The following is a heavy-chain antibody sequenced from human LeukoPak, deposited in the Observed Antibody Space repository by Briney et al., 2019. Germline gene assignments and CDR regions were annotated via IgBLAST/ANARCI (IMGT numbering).Heavy chain of an antibody. J-gene: IGHJ4*02. D-gene: IGHD3-3*01. Sequence: GGSLRLSCAASGFTFSSYSMNRVRQAPGKGLEWVSSISSSSSYIYYADSVKGRFTISRDNAKNSLYLQMNSLRAEDTAVYYCARANDSWSYRIPDYWGQGTLVTVSS. CDR3: ARANDSWSYRIPDY. CDR2: ISSSSSYI. V-gene: IGHV3-21*01. CDR1: GFTFSSYS.